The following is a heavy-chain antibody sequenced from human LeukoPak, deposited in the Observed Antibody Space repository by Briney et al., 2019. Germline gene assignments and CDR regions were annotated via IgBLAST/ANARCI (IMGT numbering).Heavy chain of an antibody. Sequence: GGSLRLSCTASGFTLSSHGMQWVRQAPGKGLVWVAFTRVDGNPHHYADSVKGRFTISRDISKNTMYLQVSSLRPEDTAVYYCARDGGFGDASLYYMDVGGTGTAVTVSS. CDR3: ARDGGFGDASLYYMDV. J-gene: IGHJ6*03. D-gene: IGHD3-10*01. CDR2: TRVDGNPH. CDR1: GFTLSSHG. V-gene: IGHV3-30*02.